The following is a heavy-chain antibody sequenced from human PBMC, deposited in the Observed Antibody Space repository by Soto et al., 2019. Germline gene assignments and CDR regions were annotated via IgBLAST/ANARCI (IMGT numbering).Heavy chain of an antibody. D-gene: IGHD2-2*01. CDR3: ARERYQVISDGMDV. CDR2: INPETRGT. Sequence: GASVKVSCKASGYTFTGYYVHWVREAPGQGLEWMGWINPETRGTSYAQKFQGRVTLSRDTSINTAYLELSRLRFDDAAVYFCARERYQVISDGMDVWGQGTTVTVSS. V-gene: IGHV1-2*02. CDR1: GYTFTGYY. J-gene: IGHJ6*02.